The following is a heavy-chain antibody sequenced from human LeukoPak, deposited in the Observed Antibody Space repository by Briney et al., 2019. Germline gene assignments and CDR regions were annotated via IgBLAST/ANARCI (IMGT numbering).Heavy chain of an antibody. V-gene: IGHV4-34*01. J-gene: IGHJ6*04. D-gene: IGHD3-10*02. Sequence: SETLSLTCDVYGGSINDHHCRWIRQPPGKGLEWIGEINHSGSTNNNPSLQSRVTISVDTSKNQFSLRLHSVTAADTAVYYCATAKRGVMTTIFFYYGVAVWGKGTTVTVSS. CDR1: GGSINDHH. CDR3: ATAKRGVMTTIFFYYGVAV. CDR2: INHSGST.